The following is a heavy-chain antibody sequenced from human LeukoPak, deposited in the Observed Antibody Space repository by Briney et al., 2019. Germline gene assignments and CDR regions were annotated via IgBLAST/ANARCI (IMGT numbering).Heavy chain of an antibody. V-gene: IGHV3-21*01. CDR3: ARDLVDTAMVFDY. Sequence: GGSLRLSCAASGFTFSSYSMNWVRQAPGKGLEWVSSISSSSSYIYYADSVKGRFTISRDNAKNSLYLQMNSLRAEDTAVYYCARDLVDTAMVFDYWGQGTLVTVSS. CDR2: ISSSSSYI. CDR1: GFTFSSYS. D-gene: IGHD5-18*01. J-gene: IGHJ4*02.